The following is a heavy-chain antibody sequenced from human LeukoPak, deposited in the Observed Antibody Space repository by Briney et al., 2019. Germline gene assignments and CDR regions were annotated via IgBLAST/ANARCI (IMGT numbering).Heavy chain of an antibody. Sequence: ASETLSLTCTVSGGSISGSSYYWGWIRQPPGKGLEWIGSIYYTGSTYYNPSLKSRVTISVDTSKNQFSLKLSSVTAADTVVYYCARQHYDNSGYYRVNFDYWGQGTLVTVSS. D-gene: IGHD3-22*01. J-gene: IGHJ4*02. CDR1: GGSISGSSYY. CDR2: IYYTGST. V-gene: IGHV4-39*01. CDR3: ARQHYDNSGYYRVNFDY.